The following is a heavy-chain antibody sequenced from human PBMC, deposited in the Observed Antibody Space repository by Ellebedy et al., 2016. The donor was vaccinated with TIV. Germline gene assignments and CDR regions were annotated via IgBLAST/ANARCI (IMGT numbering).Heavy chain of an antibody. J-gene: IGHJ5*02. D-gene: IGHD3-3*01. V-gene: IGHV4-30-4*01. CDR2: IYYSGST. Sequence: LRLXCTVSGGSISSGDYYWSWIRQPPGKGLEWIGYIYYSGSTYYNPSLKSRVTISVDTSKNQFSLKLSSVTAADTAVYYCAIEAEEGFWSGYYPGWFDPWGQGTLVTVSS. CDR3: AIEAEEGFWSGYYPGWFDP. CDR1: GGSISSGDYY.